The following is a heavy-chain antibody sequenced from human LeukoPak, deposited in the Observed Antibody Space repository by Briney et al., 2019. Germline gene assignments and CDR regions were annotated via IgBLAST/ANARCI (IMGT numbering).Heavy chain of an antibody. CDR2: INHSGST. V-gene: IGHV4-34*01. J-gene: IGHJ3*02. D-gene: IGHD3-3*01. CDR1: GGSFSGYY. Sequence: SETLSLTCAVYGGSFSGYYWSWIRQPPGKGLEWIGEINHSGSTNYNPSLKSRVTISVDTSKNQFSLKLSSVTAADTAVYYCARLRVYDFWSRRDAFDTWGQGTMVTVSS. CDR3: ARLRVYDFWSRRDAFDT.